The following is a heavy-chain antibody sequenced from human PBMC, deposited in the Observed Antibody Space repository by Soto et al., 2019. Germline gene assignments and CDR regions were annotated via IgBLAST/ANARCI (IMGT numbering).Heavy chain of an antibody. CDR1: GYTFTSYA. Sequence: QVQLVQSGAEVKKPGASVKVSCKASGYTFTSYAMHWVRQAPGQRLEWMGWINAGNGNTKYSQKFQGRVTITRDTSASTAYVELSSLRSEDTAVYYCAKARANIVGATFFDYWGQGTLVTVSS. J-gene: IGHJ4*02. D-gene: IGHD1-26*01. V-gene: IGHV1-3*01. CDR3: AKARANIVGATFFDY. CDR2: INAGNGNT.